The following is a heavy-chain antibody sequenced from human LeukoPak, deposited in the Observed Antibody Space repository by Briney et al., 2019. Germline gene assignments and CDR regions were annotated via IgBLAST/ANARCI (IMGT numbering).Heavy chain of an antibody. Sequence: SQTLSLTCAISGDSVSSNSAAWSWIKQSPSGGLEWLGRTYYRSKWYYDYAVSVKSRITINPDTSKNQFSLQLNSVTPEDTAMYYCARGSYTSVWFWGQGTLVTVSS. J-gene: IGHJ4*02. CDR1: GDSVSSNSAA. V-gene: IGHV6-1*01. CDR3: ARGSYTSVWF. CDR2: TYYRSKWYY. D-gene: IGHD6-19*01.